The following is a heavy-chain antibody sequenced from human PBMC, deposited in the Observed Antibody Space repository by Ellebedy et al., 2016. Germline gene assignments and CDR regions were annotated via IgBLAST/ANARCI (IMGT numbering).Heavy chain of an antibody. V-gene: IGHV1-18*01. D-gene: IGHD2/OR15-2a*01. CDR1: GYTFRSYD. Sequence: ASVKVSXXASGYTFRSYDFSWVRQAPGQGLEWMGWINGDNGNTKYAQKFQGRVTMTTDTSTSTAYMELKSLRSDDTAVYYCARVSPSPTHGGFLDYWGQGTLVTVSS. J-gene: IGHJ4*02. CDR2: INGDNGNT. CDR3: ARVSPSPTHGGFLDY.